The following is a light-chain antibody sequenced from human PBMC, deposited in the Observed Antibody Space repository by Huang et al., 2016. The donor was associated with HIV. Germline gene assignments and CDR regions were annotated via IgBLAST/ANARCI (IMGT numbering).Light chain of an antibody. CDR1: QGISSY. CDR3: LQLNSYPLT. V-gene: IGKV1-9*01. J-gene: IGKJ3*01. Sequence: IQLTQSPSSLSASVGDRVTITFRASQGISSYLAWYQQKPGKAPKLLICAASTLQSGVPSRVSGSGSGTDFTLTISSLQPEDFATYYCLQLNSYPLTFGPGTKVDI. CDR2: AAS.